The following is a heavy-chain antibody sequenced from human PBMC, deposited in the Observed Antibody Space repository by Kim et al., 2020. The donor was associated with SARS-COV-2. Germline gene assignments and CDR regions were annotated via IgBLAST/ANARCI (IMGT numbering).Heavy chain of an antibody. CDR3: AREQVQGLVGYFDY. CDR1: GGSISSYY. CDR2: IYYSGST. Sequence: SETLSLTCTVSGGSISSYYWSWIRQPPGKGLEWIGYIYYSGSTNYNPSLKSRVTISVDTSKNQFSLKLSSVTAADTAVYYCAREQVQGLVGYFDYWGQGTLVTVSS. J-gene: IGHJ4*02. D-gene: IGHD6-19*01. V-gene: IGHV4-59*01.